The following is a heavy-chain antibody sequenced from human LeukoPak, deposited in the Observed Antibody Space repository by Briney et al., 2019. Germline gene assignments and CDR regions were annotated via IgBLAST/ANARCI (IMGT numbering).Heavy chain of an antibody. CDR2: ISYDESNK. CDR3: ARGPRITGTGAGIDY. V-gene: IGHV3-30-3*01. D-gene: IGHD1-7*01. J-gene: IGHJ4*02. Sequence: GGSLRLSCAASGLIFSKYAMHWVRQAPGEGLEWVTVISYDESNKYYADSVKGRFTISRDNSKNTLYLQMDSLRVEDTALYYCARGPRITGTGAGIDYWGQGTLVTVSS. CDR1: GLIFSKYA.